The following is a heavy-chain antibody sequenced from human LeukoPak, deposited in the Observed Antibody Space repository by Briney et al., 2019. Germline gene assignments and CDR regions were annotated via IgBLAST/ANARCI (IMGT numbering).Heavy chain of an antibody. CDR1: GFTFEDYA. CDR3: AKGDTATPPGY. D-gene: IGHD5-18*01. Sequence: PGGSLRLSCAASGFTFEDYAMHGVRQAPGKALEWGSLIIRDGGSTYYADSVKARFTIYRDNSKTSLYLQMNSLRTEDTALYYCAKGDTATPPGYWGQGTLVTVSS. V-gene: IGHV3-43*02. CDR2: IIRDGGST. J-gene: IGHJ4*02.